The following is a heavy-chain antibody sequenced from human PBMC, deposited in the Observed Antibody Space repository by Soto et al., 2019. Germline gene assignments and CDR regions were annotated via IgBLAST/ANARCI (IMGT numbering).Heavy chain of an antibody. Sequence: PSETLSLTWTVSGGSISSSGYYWVWIRQPPGKVLDWIGSIYYSGITYYNPSLKSRVTISVDTSKNQFSLKLSSVTAADTAVYYCARLYCFTILEWLRGAYYFDYWGQGTLVTVSS. CDR3: ARLYCFTILEWLRGAYYFDY. CDR1: GGSISSSGYY. D-gene: IGHD3-3*01. V-gene: IGHV4-39*01. J-gene: IGHJ4*02. CDR2: IYYSGIT.